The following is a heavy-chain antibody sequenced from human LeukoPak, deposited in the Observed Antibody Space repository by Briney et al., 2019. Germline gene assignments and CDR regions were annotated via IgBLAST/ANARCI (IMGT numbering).Heavy chain of an antibody. J-gene: IGHJ5*02. V-gene: IGHV3-23*01. CDR2: INGRSDDT. D-gene: IGHD3-3*01. CDR3: SYGPRESASFFDT. CDR1: SGFA. Sequence: GSLRLSCTAFSGFAMSWVRNAPGKSLEWGPAINGRSDDTYYPDSVKCLFTISRDNSNNTTYLQINSLRADTTAVSYLSYGPRESASFFDTWGKGTPAPV.